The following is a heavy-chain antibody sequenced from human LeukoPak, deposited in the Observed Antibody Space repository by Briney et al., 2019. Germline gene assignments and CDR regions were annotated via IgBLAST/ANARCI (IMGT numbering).Heavy chain of an antibody. D-gene: IGHD3-10*01. Sequence: GGSLRLSCGASGFTFSSYAMTWVRQAPGKGLEWVSTIRSGAYTYYADSVKGRLSISRDNSKNTLYLEMNSPRAEDAAVYYCARISVVSRSGPLDYWGQGTLVTVSS. J-gene: IGHJ4*02. V-gene: IGHV3-23*01. CDR3: ARISVVSRSGPLDY. CDR1: GFTFSSYA. CDR2: IRSGAYT.